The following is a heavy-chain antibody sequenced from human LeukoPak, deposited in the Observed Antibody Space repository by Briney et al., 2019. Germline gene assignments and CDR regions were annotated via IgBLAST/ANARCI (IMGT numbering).Heavy chain of an antibody. V-gene: IGHV4-39*01. J-gene: IGHJ5*02. CDR3: ARGVIFGVVIIGNWFDP. Sequence: PSETLSLTCTVSGVSISSSSYYWGWIRQPPGKGLEWIVSIYYSGSTYYNPSLKSRVTISVDTSKNQFSLKLSSVTAADTAVYYCARGVIFGVVIIGNWFDPWGQGTLVTVSS. CDR1: GVSISSSSYY. CDR2: IYYSGST. D-gene: IGHD3-3*01.